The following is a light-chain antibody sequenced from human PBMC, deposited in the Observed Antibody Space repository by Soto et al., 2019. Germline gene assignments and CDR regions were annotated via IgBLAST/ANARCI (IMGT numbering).Light chain of an antibody. J-gene: IGKJ5*01. CDR1: QSVTTW. CDR3: YRYNNLPTIT. CDR2: DSS. Sequence: DIQMTQSPSSLSPSVGDRLTITCRASQSVTTWLAWYQHKPGKAXNLLIYDSSSLKSGVRSRYSCSGCGTEFTLTISSMEAEALAAYYCYRYNNLPTITFGQGTRLEIK. V-gene: IGKV1-5*01.